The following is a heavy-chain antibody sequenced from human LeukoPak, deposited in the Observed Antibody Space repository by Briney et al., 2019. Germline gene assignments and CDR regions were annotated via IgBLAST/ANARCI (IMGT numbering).Heavy chain of an antibody. CDR3: AKPGYSSSWYLYDY. D-gene: IGHD6-13*01. J-gene: IGHJ4*02. V-gene: IGHV3-11*01. CDR1: GFTFSDYY. Sequence: GGSLRLSCAVSGFTFSDYYMSWIRQAPGKGLEWVSYISSGGSTISHADSVKGRFTISRDNAENSLYLQMNSLRAEDTAVYYCAKPGYSSSWYLYDYWGQGTLVTVSS. CDR2: ISSGGSTI.